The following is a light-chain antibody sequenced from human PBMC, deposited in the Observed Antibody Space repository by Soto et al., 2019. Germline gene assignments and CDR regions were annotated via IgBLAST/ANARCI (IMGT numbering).Light chain of an antibody. J-gene: IGLJ1*01. CDR2: EVS. V-gene: IGLV2-14*01. CDR1: SSDIGAYNY. Sequence: QSVLAQPASVSGSPGQSITISCTGSSSDIGAYNYVSWFQQYPGKASKLIISEVSNRPSGVSNRFSGSKSGTAASLTISGLQTEDEADYYCVSFAGGTYVFGTGTKVTVL. CDR3: VSFAGGTYV.